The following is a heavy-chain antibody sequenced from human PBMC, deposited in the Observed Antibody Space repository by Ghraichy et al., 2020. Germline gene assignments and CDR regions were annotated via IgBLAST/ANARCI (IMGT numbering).Heavy chain of an antibody. J-gene: IGHJ4*02. V-gene: IGHV4-39*01. CDR1: GGSISSSSYY. D-gene: IGHD2-2*02. CDR3: ASFYCSSTSCYKVSFDY. CDR2: IYYSGST. Sequence: SETLSLTCTVSGGSISSSSYYWGWIRQPPGKGLEWIGSIYYSGSTYYNPSLKSRVTISVDTSKNQFSLKLSSVTAADTAVYYCASFYCSSTSCYKVSFDYWGQGTLVTVSS.